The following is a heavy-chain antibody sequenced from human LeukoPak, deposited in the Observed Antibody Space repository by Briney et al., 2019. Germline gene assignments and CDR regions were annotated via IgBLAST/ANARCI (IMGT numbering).Heavy chain of an antibody. D-gene: IGHD2-15*01. CDR3: ARSVRGSYYGMDV. CDR1: GFTFSSYS. Sequence: PGGSLRLSCAASGFTFSSYSMNWVRQAPGKGLEWVSSISSSSSYIYYADSVKGRFTISRDNAKNSLYLQMNSLRAEDTAVYYCARSVRGSYYGMDVWGQGTTVTVSS. CDR2: ISSSSSYI. V-gene: IGHV3-21*01. J-gene: IGHJ6*02.